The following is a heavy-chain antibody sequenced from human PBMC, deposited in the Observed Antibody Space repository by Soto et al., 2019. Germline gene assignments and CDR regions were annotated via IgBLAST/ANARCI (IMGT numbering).Heavy chain of an antibody. V-gene: IGHV4-31*03. J-gene: IGHJ4*02. CDR3: AGRSLIFDF. D-gene: IGHD6-6*01. Sequence: VQLLESGPGLVTPSETLSLTCSVFDGALTSGDYYWSWIRQHPGKGLQWIGSVFANGLTDYDPSLQRRVSLSLDTIRNKFSLRITSSTVADTAVYYCAGRSLIFDFWGQGALVTVYS. CDR2: VFANGLT. CDR1: DGALTSGDYY.